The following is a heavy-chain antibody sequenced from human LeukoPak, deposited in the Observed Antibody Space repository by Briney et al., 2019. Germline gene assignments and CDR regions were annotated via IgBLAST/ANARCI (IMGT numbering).Heavy chain of an antibody. CDR1: GFSFSSYA. CDR3: AKGSTIGVFFDY. D-gene: IGHD2/OR15-2a*01. J-gene: IGHJ4*02. CDR2: ISGSGSTT. Sequence: GGSLRLSCAASGFSFSSYAMSWVRQAPAKGLEWVSAISGSGSTTFYADSVKGRFTISRDNSKNTVYLQMNSLRAEDTAVYYCAKGSTIGVFFDYWGQGTLVTVSS. V-gene: IGHV3-23*01.